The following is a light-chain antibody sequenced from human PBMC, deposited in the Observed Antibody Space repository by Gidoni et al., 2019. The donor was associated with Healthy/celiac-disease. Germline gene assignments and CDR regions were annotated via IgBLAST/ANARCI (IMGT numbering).Light chain of an antibody. Sequence: EIVMTQSPATLSVSPGERATLSCRASQSVSSNLAWYQQKPGQAPRLLIYGASTRATGIPARFSGSGSGTEFTLTISSLQSEDFAVYYCQQYNNLRTFXXXTKVEIK. CDR3: QQYNNLRT. CDR1: QSVSSN. J-gene: IGKJ1*01. CDR2: GAS. V-gene: IGKV3-15*01.